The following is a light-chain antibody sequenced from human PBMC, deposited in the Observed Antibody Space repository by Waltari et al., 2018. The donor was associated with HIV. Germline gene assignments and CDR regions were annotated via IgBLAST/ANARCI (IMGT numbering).Light chain of an antibody. CDR3: AAWDDSLHGYV. CDR1: SSNIGSNP. Sequence: SGTPGQRVTISCSGSSSNIGSNPINWYRQLPGTAPKLLIYSNNQWPSGVPDRFSGSKSGTSASLAISGLQSEDEADYYCAAWDDSLHGYVFGTGTKVTVV. J-gene: IGLJ1*01. CDR2: SNN. V-gene: IGLV1-44*01.